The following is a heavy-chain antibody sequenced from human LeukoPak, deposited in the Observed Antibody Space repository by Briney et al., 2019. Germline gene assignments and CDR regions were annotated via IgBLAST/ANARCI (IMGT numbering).Heavy chain of an antibody. J-gene: IGHJ4*02. D-gene: IGHD3-10*01. CDR3: ARAGMVRGVIWGPFDY. V-gene: IGHV4-59*01. Sequence: SETLSLTCTVSGGSISSYYWSWIRQPPGKGLDWIGYIYYSGSTNYNPSLKSRVTISVDTSKNQFSLKLSSVTAADTAVYYCARAGMVRGVIWGPFDYWGQGTLVTVSS. CDR1: GGSISSYY. CDR2: IYYSGST.